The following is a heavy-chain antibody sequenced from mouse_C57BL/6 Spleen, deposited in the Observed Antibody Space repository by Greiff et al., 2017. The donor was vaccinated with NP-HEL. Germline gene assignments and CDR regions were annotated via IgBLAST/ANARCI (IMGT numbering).Heavy chain of an antibody. CDR2: ISGGGGNT. CDR3: ARSTGGGFAY. CDR1: GFTFSSYT. V-gene: IGHV5-9*01. D-gene: IGHD1-1*01. J-gene: IGHJ3*01. Sequence: EVMLVESGGGLVKPGGSLKLSCAASGFTFSSYTMSWVRQTPEKRLEWVATISGGGGNTYYPDSVKGRFTISRDNDKNTLYLQMSSLRSEDTALYYCARSTGGGFAYWGQGTLVTVSA.